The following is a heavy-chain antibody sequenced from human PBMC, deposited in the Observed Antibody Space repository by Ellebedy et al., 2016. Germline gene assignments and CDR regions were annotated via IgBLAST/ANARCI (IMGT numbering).Heavy chain of an antibody. J-gene: IGHJ4*02. V-gene: IGHV3-72*01. D-gene: IGHD5-18*01. CDR1: GFTLSDHY. CDR2: IRNKANGCTT. CDR3: TRDSYTSMDL. Sequence: GESLKISCAASGFTLSDHYMDWVRQAPGKGLEWVARIRNKANGCTTDYAASVKGRFTISRDDSKSSLYLQMNNLKAEDTAVYYCTRDSYTSMDLWGQGTLVTVSS.